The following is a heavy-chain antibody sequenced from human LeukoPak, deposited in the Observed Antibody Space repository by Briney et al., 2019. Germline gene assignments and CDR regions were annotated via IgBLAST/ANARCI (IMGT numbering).Heavy chain of an antibody. Sequence: PSETLSLTCAVYGGSFSGYYWSWIRQPPGKGLEWIGEINHSGSTNYNPSLKSRVTISVDTSKNQFSLKLSSVTAADTAVYYCARASAAARYYKTSRYYYYMDVWGKGTTVTVSS. CDR1: GGSFSGYY. CDR3: ARASAAARYYKTSRYYYYMDV. D-gene: IGHD6-6*01. V-gene: IGHV4-34*01. J-gene: IGHJ6*03. CDR2: INHSGST.